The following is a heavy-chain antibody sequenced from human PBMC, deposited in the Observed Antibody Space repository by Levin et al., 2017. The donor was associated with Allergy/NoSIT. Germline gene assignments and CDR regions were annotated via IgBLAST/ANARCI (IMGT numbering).Heavy chain of an antibody. CDR3: ARAPDTYDGYYISS. V-gene: IGHV4-30-4*01. Sequence: PSETLSLTCTVSGDSINSGDYYWSWIRQSPGKGLECLGYIYYTGSTYYNPSLKSRITISIDTSKNQFSLKLSSVTAADTAVYFCARAPDTYDGYYISSWGQGTLVTVSS. CDR1: GDSINSGDYY. CDR2: IYYTGST. J-gene: IGHJ5*02. D-gene: IGHD3-3*01.